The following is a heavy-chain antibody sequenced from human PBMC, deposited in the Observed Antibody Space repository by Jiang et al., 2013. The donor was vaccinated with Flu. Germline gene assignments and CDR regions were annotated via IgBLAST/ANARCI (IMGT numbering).Heavy chain of an antibody. CDR2: IFDSGST. CDR1: ADSMSSYY. CDR3: ARGSSPTTFYY. J-gene: IGHJ4*02. Sequence: LLKPSETLSLTCIVSADSMSSYYWTWIRQAPGKGLEWIGYIFDSGSTNYNPSLKSRVTISIDTSKNQFSLKVSSVTAADTAVYYCARGSSPTTFYYWGQGTQVIVSS. D-gene: IGHD1-14*01. V-gene: IGHV4-59*01.